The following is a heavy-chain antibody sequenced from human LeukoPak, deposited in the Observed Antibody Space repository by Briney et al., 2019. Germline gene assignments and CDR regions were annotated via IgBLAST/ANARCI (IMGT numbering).Heavy chain of an antibody. CDR2: IFHTGHT. CDR1: GGSISSGDYP. Sequence: PSQTLSLTCAVSGGSISSGDYPWSWIRQPPGKGLEWIGYIFHTGHTSYNPSLKSRVTISVDMSKNQLSLKLSSVTAADTAVYYCARGFYGSGSQFDYWGQGTLVTASS. J-gene: IGHJ4*02. V-gene: IGHV4-30-2*01. D-gene: IGHD3-10*01. CDR3: ARGFYGSGSQFDY.